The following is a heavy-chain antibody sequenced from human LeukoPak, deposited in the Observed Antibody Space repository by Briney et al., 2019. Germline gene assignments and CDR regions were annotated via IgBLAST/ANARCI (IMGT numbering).Heavy chain of an antibody. Sequence: PSEALSLTCTVSGGSLSSGGYYWGWVRQRPGTGVEWIGYIYYSGSIYYNPSLKSRVIISVDTAKNQFSLKLSSGTGADTALYYGARGHIVVVPAAITNWFAPWGQRALVTVSS. CDR3: ARGHIVVVPAAITNWFAP. V-gene: IGHV4-31*03. D-gene: IGHD2-2*01. CDR1: GGSLSSGGYY. J-gene: IGHJ5*02. CDR2: IYYSGSI.